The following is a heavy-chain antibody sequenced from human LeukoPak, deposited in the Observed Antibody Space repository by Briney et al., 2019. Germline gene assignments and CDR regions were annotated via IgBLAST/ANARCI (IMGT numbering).Heavy chain of an antibody. CDR1: GGTFSSYA. D-gene: IGHD6-13*01. Sequence: SVKVSCKASGGTFSSYAISWVRQPPGQGLEWMGGIIPIFGTANYAQKFQGRVTITADKSTSTAYMELSSLRSEDTAVYYCARAEAAAHNLIFDYWGQGTLVTVSS. CDR2: IIPIFGTA. J-gene: IGHJ4*02. V-gene: IGHV1-69*06. CDR3: ARAEAAAHNLIFDY.